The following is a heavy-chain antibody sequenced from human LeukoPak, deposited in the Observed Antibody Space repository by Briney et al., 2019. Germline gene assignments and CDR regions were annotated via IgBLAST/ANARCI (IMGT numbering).Heavy chain of an antibody. CDR1: ESDFSTHA. CDR2: ISISGTKT. D-gene: IGHD3-22*01. V-gene: IGHV3-23*01. Sequence: GGSLRLSCAASESDFSTHAMTWVRQAPGKGLEWVSAISISGTKTYYADSVKGRFTISRDNSKNTLYLQMNSLRAEDTAVYYCARDRPYYYDSSGYSGYFDYWGQGTLVTVSS. J-gene: IGHJ4*02. CDR3: ARDRPYYYDSSGYSGYFDY.